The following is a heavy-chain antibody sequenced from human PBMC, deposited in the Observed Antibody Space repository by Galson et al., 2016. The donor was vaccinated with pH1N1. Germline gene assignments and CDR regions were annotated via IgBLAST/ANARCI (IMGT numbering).Heavy chain of an antibody. CDR2: INPSGVST. J-gene: IGHJ4*02. Sequence: SVKVSCKASGYTFITYYIHWVRQAPGQGLEWLGIINPSGVSTTYAQKFQGRVTMTRDTSTSTVYMDISSLRSEDTAGYYCASRSSGQLHFDYWGQGTLVTVSS. D-gene: IGHD3-22*01. CDR3: ASRSSGQLHFDY. V-gene: IGHV1-46*01. CDR1: GYTFITYY.